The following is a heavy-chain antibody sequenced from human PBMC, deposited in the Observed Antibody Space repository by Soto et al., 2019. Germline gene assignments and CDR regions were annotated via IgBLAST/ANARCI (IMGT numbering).Heavy chain of an antibody. CDR1: GYTFTGYY. CDR3: AREVGSSGRIQLWFQPSGFDY. V-gene: IGHV1-2*04. J-gene: IGHJ4*02. D-gene: IGHD5-18*01. Sequence: ASVKVSCKASGYTFTGYYMHWVRQAPGQGLEWMGWINPNSGGTNYAQKFQGWATMTRDTSISTAYMELSRLRSDDTAVYYCAREVGSSGRIQLWFQPSGFDYWGQGTLVTVSS. CDR2: INPNSGGT.